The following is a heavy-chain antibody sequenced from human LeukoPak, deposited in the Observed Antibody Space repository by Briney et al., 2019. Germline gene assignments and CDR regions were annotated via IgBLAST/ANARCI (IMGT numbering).Heavy chain of an antibody. J-gene: IGHJ6*02. V-gene: IGHV3-30*04. CDR1: GFTFSSYA. CDR3: ARRQYYYDSSGADV. CDR2: ISYDGSNK. Sequence: GGSLRLSCAASGFTFSSYAMHWVRQAPGKGLEWVAVISYDGSNKYYADSVKGRFTISRDNSRNTLYLQMNSLRVEDTAVYYCARRQYYYDSSGADVWGQGTTVTVSS. D-gene: IGHD3-22*01.